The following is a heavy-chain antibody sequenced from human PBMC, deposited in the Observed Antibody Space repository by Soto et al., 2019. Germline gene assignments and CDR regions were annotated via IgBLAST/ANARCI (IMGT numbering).Heavy chain of an antibody. CDR2: INHSGST. D-gene: IGHD6-13*01. V-gene: IGHV4-34*01. J-gene: IGHJ4*02. Sequence: SETLSLTCAVYGGSFSGYYWSWIRQPPGKGLEWIGEINHSGSTNYNSSLKSRVTISVDTSKNQFSLKLSSVTAADTAVYYCARREQQLVSLYYFDYWGQGTLVTVSS. CDR3: ARREQQLVSLYYFDY. CDR1: GGSFSGYY.